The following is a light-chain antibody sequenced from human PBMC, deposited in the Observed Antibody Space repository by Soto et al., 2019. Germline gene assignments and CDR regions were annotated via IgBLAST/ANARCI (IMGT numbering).Light chain of an antibody. CDR1: QSVSSY. CDR3: QQYNNWPPIT. CDR2: GAF. V-gene: IGKV3-15*01. J-gene: IGKJ5*01. Sequence: EIVLTQSPATLSLSPGERATLSCRGSQSVSSYLAWYQQKPGQAPRLLIHGAFTRATGIPARFSGSGSGTEFTLTISSLQSEDFAVYFCQQYNNWPPITFGQGTRLEIK.